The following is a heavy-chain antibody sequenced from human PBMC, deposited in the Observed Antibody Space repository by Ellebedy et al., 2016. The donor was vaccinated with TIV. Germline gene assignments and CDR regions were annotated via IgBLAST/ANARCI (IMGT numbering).Heavy chain of an antibody. Sequence: MPSETLSLTCTVSGGSISSYYWSWIRQPPGKGLEWIGYIYNSGSTNYNPSLKSRVTISVDTPKNQFSLKLSSVTAADTAVYYCARHLHSSSSSPLDFWGQGTLVTVSS. CDR1: GGSISSYY. J-gene: IGHJ4*02. D-gene: IGHD6-6*01. CDR3: ARHLHSSSSSPLDF. CDR2: IYNSGST. V-gene: IGHV4-59*08.